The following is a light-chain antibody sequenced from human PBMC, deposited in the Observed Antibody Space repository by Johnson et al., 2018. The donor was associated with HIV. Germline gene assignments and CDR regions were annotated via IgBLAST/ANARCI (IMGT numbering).Light chain of an antibody. CDR3: ATWESGPNSEGM. V-gene: IGLV1-51*02. CDR1: RTNIGNNF. CDR2: EDN. Sequence: QSVLTQPPSVSAAPGQKVTISCSGSRTNIGNNFVSWYQQFPGTAPKLLIYEDNKRPSGIPDRFSGSRSGTSATLGISGLQTGDEADYYCATWESGPNSEGMFGTGTKVTVL. J-gene: IGLJ1*01.